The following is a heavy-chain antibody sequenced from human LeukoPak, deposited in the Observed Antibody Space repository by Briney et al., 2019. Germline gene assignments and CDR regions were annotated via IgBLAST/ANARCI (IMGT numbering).Heavy chain of an antibody. CDR3: ARTRSKQQLDDAFDI. Sequence: SVKVSCKASGGTFSSYAVTWVRQAPGQGLEWMGGIIPIFGTANYAQNFQGRVTLTADESTSTGYMELRSLRSEDTAVYYCARTRSKQQLDDAFDIWGQGTMVTVSS. CDR2: IIPIFGTA. J-gene: IGHJ3*02. V-gene: IGHV1-69*13. D-gene: IGHD6-13*01. CDR1: GGTFSSYA.